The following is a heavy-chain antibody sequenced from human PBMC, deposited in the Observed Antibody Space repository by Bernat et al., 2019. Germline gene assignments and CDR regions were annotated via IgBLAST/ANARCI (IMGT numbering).Heavy chain of an antibody. CDR2: ISYDGSNK. V-gene: IGHV3-30-3*01. CDR3: ARERRHSSSWNFDY. J-gene: IGHJ4*02. Sequence: QVQLVESGRGVVQPGRSLRLSCAASGFTFSSYAMHWVRQAPGKGLEWVAVISYDGSNKYYADSVKGRFTISRDNSKNTLYLQMNSLRAEDTAVYYCARERRHSSSWNFDYWGQGTLVTVSS. D-gene: IGHD6-13*01. CDR1: GFTFSSYA.